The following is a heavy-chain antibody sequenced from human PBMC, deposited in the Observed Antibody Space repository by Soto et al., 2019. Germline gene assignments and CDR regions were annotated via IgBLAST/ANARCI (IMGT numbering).Heavy chain of an antibody. V-gene: IGHV1-46*01. Sequence: ASVKVSFKASGYTFTSYYMHWVRQAPGQGLEWMGIINPSGGSTSYAQKFQGRVTMTRDTSTSTVYMELSSLRSEDTAVYYCARGGSSSPALYYYGMDVWGQGTTVTVSS. CDR3: ARGGSSSPALYYYGMDV. J-gene: IGHJ6*02. CDR1: GYTFTSYY. CDR2: INPSGGST. D-gene: IGHD6-13*01.